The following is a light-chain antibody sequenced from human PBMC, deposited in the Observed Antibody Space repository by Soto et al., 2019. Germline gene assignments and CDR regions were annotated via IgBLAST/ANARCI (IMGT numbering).Light chain of an antibody. V-gene: IGKV3-11*01. CDR1: QSISSY. CDR3: QLRSNWPHTWT. Sequence: EIVLTQSPATLSLSPGERATLSCRASQSISSYLAWYQHKPGQAPRLLIYDASTRAAGLPARFSGSGSGTDFTLTISSLEPEDFAVYFCQLRSNWPHTWTFDQGTKVEV. J-gene: IGKJ1*01. CDR2: DAS.